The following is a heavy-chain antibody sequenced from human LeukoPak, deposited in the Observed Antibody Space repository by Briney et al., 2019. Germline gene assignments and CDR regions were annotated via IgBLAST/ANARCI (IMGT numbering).Heavy chain of an antibody. J-gene: IGHJ5*02. CDR1: GFIFSSYS. D-gene: IGHD6-19*01. CDR2: ISTSSSYI. CDR3: ARLFTSGWYNWFDP. V-gene: IGHV3-21*01. Sequence: GGSLRLSCAASGFIFSSYSMNWVRQAPGKGLEWVSSISTSSSYIYYADSVKGRFTISGDNANNSLYLQMNSLSAEDTAVYYCARLFTSGWYNWFDPWGQGTLVTVSS.